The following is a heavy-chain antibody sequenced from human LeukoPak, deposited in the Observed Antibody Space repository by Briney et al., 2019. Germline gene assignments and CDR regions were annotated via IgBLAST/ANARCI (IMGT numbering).Heavy chain of an antibody. CDR2: ISYDGSNR. CDR1: GFTFSSYA. D-gene: IGHD6-19*01. V-gene: IGHV3-30-3*01. CDR3: ARDLSPRPYSSGWYGGDFNY. J-gene: IGHJ4*02. Sequence: PGGSLRLSCAASGFTFSSYAMHWVRQAPGKGLEWVAVISYDGSNRYYADSVKGRFTISRDNSKNTLYLQMNSLRAEDTAVYYCARDLSPRPYSSGWYGGDFNYWGQGTLVTVSS.